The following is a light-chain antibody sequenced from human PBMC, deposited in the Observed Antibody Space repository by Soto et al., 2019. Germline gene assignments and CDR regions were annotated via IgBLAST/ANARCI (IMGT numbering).Light chain of an antibody. CDR3: SSYTSSRNYV. V-gene: IGLV2-14*03. J-gene: IGLJ1*01. Sequence: QSALTQPASVSGSPGQSIAISCTGSSSDVGGYNYVSWYQHHPGKAPKLMIYDVTNRPSGVSDRFSGSKSGNTASLTISGLQAEDEADYYCSSYTSSRNYVFGTGTKLTVL. CDR2: DVT. CDR1: SSDVGGYNY.